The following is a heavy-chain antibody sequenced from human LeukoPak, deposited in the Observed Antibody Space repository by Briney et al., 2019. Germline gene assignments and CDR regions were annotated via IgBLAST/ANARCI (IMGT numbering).Heavy chain of an antibody. Sequence: SETLSLTCGVSGGSITTTNYWSWVRQSPGRGLEWIGSIYYSGSTYYNPSLKSRVTISVDTSKNQFSLKLSSVTAADTAVYYCARHSGDFDYWGQGTLVTVSS. V-gene: IGHV4-39*01. CDR2: IYYSGST. D-gene: IGHD6-25*01. J-gene: IGHJ4*02. CDR3: ARHSGDFDY. CDR1: GGSITTTNY.